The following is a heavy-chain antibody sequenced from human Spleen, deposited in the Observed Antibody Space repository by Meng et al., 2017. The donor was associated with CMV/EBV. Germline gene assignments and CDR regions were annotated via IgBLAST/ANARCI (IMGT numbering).Heavy chain of an antibody. V-gene: IGHV3-23*01. CDR1: EVSFRGYD. J-gene: IGHJ4*02. CDR2: ISGPGDST. Sequence: GGSLRLSCVDSEVSFRGYDMNWVRQAPGKGLEWVAVISGPGDSTYYADSVKGRFTISRDNSKNTLYLQMNSLRAEDTAVYYCAKDFTYSSRGGVDYWGQGTLVTVSS. D-gene: IGHD6-13*01. CDR3: AKDFTYSSRGGVDY.